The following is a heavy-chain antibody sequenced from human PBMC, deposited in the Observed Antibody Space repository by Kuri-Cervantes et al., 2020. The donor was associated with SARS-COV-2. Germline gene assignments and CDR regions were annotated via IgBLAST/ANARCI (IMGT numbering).Heavy chain of an antibody. CDR3: ARPRGIVVVPAAMGDAFDI. J-gene: IGHJ3*02. D-gene: IGHD2-2*01. V-gene: IGHV1-18*01. CDR1: GGTFSSYA. CDR2: ISAYNGNT. Sequence: ASVKVSCKASGGTFSSYAISWVRQAPGQGLEWMGWISAYNGNTNYAQKLQGRVTMTTDTSTSTAYMELRSLRSDDTAVYYCARPRGIVVVPAAMGDAFDIWGQGTMVTVSS.